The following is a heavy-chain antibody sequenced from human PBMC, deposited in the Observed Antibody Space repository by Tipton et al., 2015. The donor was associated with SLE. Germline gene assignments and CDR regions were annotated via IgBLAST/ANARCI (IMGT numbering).Heavy chain of an antibody. D-gene: IGHD6-19*01. CDR3: ARGVAVADPFDYYCGMDV. CDR1: GGSFSGYY. J-gene: IGHJ6*02. CDR2: INHSGST. Sequence: TLSLTCAVYGGSFSGYYWGWIRQPPGKGLEWIGEINHSGSTNYNPSLKSRVTISVDTSKNQFSLKLSSVTAADTAVYYCARGVAVADPFDYYCGMDVWGQGTTVTVSS. V-gene: IGHV4-34*01.